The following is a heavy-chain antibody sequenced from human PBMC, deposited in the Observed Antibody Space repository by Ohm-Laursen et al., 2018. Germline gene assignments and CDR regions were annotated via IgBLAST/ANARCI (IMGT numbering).Heavy chain of an antibody. D-gene: IGHD6-19*01. J-gene: IGHJ2*01. CDR2: INANNGGT. Sequence: AASVKVSCKASGYSFTGYYMHWVRQAPGQGLEWVGWINANNGGTSYAQKFQGRVTITTDTAISTAYMELSSLRSDDTAVYYCAREVQWLGSRKRDWYFDLWGRGTVIAVSS. CDR1: GYSFTGYY. CDR3: AREVQWLGSRKRDWYFDL. V-gene: IGHV1-2*02.